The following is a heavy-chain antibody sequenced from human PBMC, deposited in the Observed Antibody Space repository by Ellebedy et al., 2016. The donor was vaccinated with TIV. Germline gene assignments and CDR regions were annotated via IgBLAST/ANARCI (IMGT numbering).Heavy chain of an antibody. CDR3: ARGNYVVHQ. D-gene: IGHD1-7*01. V-gene: IGHV1-2*02. CDR1: GYSFTGYY. J-gene: IGHJ4*02. Sequence: AASVKVSCKASGYSFTGYYVHWVRQAPGQGLEWMGWINPKSGVTKYAQKFQGRVTMTRDTSISTAYMELSSLRSEDTAVYYCARGNYVVHQWGQGTLVTVSS. CDR2: INPKSGVT.